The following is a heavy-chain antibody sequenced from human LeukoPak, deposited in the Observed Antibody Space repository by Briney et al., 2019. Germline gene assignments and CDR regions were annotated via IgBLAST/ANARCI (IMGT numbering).Heavy chain of an antibody. CDR1: GFTFSSYA. Sequence: PGGSLRLSCAASGFTFSSYAMSWVRQAPGKGLEWVSAISGSGGSTYYADSVKGRFAISRDNSKNTLYLQMNSLRAEDTAVYYCAKSSGGYDYVYGMDVWGQGTTVTVSS. CDR2: ISGSGGST. V-gene: IGHV3-23*01. J-gene: IGHJ6*02. CDR3: AKSSGGYDYVYGMDV. D-gene: IGHD3-16*01.